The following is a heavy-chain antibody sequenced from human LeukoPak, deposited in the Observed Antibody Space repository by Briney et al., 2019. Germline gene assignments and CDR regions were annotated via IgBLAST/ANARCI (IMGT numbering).Heavy chain of an antibody. D-gene: IGHD5-24*01. J-gene: IGHJ4*02. CDR2: INHSGST. V-gene: IGHV4-34*01. CDR3: GREAWHGYNRRGLGYFDY. CDR1: GGSFSGYY. Sequence: ASETLSLTCAVYGGSFSGYYWSWGRQPPGKGLEWIGEINHSGSTNYNPSLKSRVTISVDRSKNQFSLRLRSVTAAATAVYYCGREAWHGYNRRGLGYFDYWGQATLVTVSS.